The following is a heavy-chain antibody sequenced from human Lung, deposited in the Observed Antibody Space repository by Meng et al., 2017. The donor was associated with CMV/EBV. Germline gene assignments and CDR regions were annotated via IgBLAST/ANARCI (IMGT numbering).Heavy chain of an antibody. D-gene: IGHD1-1*01. CDR3: AKVAESTTSPYNYFGA. CDR2: IRFDGTQT. J-gene: IGHJ5*02. CDR1: GFTFSNYG. V-gene: IGHV3-30*02. Sequence: GGSLRLSXEASGFTFSNYGMHWVRQAPGKGLEWVAYIRFDGTQTYYSDSVKGRFAIFRDNSKNTLYLQMHSLTTEDTAMFYCAKVAESTTSPYNYFGAWGQGTLVTVSS.